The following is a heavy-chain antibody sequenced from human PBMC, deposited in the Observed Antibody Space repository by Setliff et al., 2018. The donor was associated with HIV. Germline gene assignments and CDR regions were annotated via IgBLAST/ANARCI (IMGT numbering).Heavy chain of an antibody. CDR2: IYYSGST. CDR1: GGSISSYY. J-gene: IGHJ6*02. Sequence: PSETLSLTCTVSGGSISSYYWSWIRQPPGKGLEWIGYIYYSGSTNYNPSLKSRVTISVDTSKNQFSLKLSSVTAADTAVYYCARESPLEKTTTSYYYYGLDVWGQGTTVTVSS. CDR3: ARESPLEKTTTSYYYYGLDV. V-gene: IGHV4-59*08. D-gene: IGHD4-4*01.